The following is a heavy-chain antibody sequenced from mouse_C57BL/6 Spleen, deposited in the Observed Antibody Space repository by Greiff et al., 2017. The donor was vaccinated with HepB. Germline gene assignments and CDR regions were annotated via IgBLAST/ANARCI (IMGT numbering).Heavy chain of an antibody. D-gene: IGHD2-4*01. CDR3: ARDGVYDYDEYFDY. Sequence: DVQLQESGPGLVKPSQSLSLTCSVPGYSITSGYYWNWIRQFPGNNLEWMGYISYDGSNNYNPSLKNRISITRDTSKNQFFLKLNSVTTEDTATYYCARDGVYDYDEYFDYWGQGTTLTVSS. CDR1: GYSITSGYY. J-gene: IGHJ2*01. V-gene: IGHV3-6*01. CDR2: ISYDGSN.